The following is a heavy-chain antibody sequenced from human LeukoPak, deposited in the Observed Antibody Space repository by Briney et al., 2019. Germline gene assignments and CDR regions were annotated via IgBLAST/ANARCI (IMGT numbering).Heavy chain of an antibody. V-gene: IGHV1-69*13. CDR1: GGTFSSYA. CDR3: ARVGEQQDLFDH. D-gene: IGHD3-16*01. Sequence: SVKVSCKASGGTFSSYAISWVRQAPGQGLEWMGGIIPIFGTANYAQKFQGRVTITADESTSTAYMELSSLRPEDTAVYYCARVGEQQDLFDHWGQGTLVTVSS. J-gene: IGHJ4*02. CDR2: IIPIFGTA.